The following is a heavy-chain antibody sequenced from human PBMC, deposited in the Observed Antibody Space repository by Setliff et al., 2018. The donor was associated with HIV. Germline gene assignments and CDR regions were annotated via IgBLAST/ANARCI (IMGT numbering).Heavy chain of an antibody. CDR3: ATFSPRDAFDI. Sequence: PSETLSLTCTVSGGSISSGGYYWSWIRQPAGKGLEWIGHIYTSRSTKYNPSLKGRVTISVDTSKNQFSLNLSSVTAADTAFYYCATFSPRDAFDIWGQGTMVTVSS. CDR1: GGSISSGGYY. V-gene: IGHV4-61*09. D-gene: IGHD3-16*01. CDR2: IYTSRST. J-gene: IGHJ3*02.